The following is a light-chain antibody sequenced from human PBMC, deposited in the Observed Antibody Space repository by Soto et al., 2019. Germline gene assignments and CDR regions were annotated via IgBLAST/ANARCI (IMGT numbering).Light chain of an antibody. CDR2: EVT. CDR1: SSDVGSYNL. CDR3: SSYAGSSVV. Sequence: QSALTQPASVSGSPGQSITISCTGTSSDVGSYNLVSWYQHHPGKAPKLMIYEVTKRPSGVSNRFSGSKSGNTASLTISGLQAEDEADYHCSSYAGSSVVFGGGTQLTVL. V-gene: IGLV2-23*02. J-gene: IGLJ2*01.